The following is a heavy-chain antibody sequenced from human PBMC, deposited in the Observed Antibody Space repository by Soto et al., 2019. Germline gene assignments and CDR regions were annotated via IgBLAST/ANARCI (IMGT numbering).Heavy chain of an antibody. CDR2: INHSGST. J-gene: IGHJ5*02. CDR3: ARGLSDTAMPRGNWFDP. CDR1: GGSFSGYY. V-gene: IGHV4-34*01. D-gene: IGHD5-18*01. Sequence: SETLSLTCAVYGGSFSGYYWSWIRQPPGKGLEWIGEINHSGSTNYNPSLKSRVTISVDTSKNQFSLKLSSVTAADTAVYYCARGLSDTAMPRGNWFDPWGPGTLVTVSS.